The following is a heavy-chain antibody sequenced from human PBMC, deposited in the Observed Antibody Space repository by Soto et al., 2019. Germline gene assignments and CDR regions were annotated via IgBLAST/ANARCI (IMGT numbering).Heavy chain of an antibody. CDR2: IKPDNGDT. CDR1: GYPFSKYG. Sequence: QLQLVQSGDEVERPGASVRVSCKAYGYPFSKYGISWIRQAPGQGLEWMGWIKPDNGDTNYAQKFQGRVTMTTDTSSNTAYMELRSLRSDATSVYYCATSYDSGFDPWGQGTLVIVSS. D-gene: IGHD5-12*01. V-gene: IGHV1-18*04. J-gene: IGHJ5*02. CDR3: ATSYDSGFDP.